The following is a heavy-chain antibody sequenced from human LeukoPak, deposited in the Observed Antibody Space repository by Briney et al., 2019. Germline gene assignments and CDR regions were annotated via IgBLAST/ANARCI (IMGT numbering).Heavy chain of an antibody. D-gene: IGHD3-3*01. CDR1: X. CDR2: INHSGST. V-gene: IGHV4-34*01. Sequence: XXSWIRXXPGKGLEWIGEINHSGSTNYNPSLKSRVTISVDTSKNQFSLKLSSVTAADTAVYYCASRDYDFWSGYYSLDPWGQGTLVTVSS. CDR3: ASRDYDFWSGYYSLDP. J-gene: IGHJ5*02.